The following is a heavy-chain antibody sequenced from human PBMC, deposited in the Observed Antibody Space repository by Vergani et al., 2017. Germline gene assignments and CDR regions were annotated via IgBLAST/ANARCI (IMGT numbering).Heavy chain of an antibody. D-gene: IGHD3-10*01. Sequence: QVQLQESGPGLVKPSQTLALTCTVSGGSISSGDYYWSWIRQPPGKGLEWIGYIYYSGSTYYNPSLKSRVTISVDTSKNQFSLKLSSVTAADTAVYYCAXARPPHYVSGHLDPWGQGTLVTVSS. CDR2: IYYSGST. CDR1: GGSISSGDYY. J-gene: IGHJ5*02. V-gene: IGHV4-30-4*08. CDR3: AXARPPHYVSGHLDP.